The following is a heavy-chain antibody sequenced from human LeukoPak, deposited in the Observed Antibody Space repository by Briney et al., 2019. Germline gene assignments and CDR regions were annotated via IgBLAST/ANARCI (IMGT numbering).Heavy chain of an antibody. CDR1: GFTFSSYA. D-gene: IGHD6-19*01. V-gene: IGHV3-30*04. J-gene: IGHJ4*02. Sequence: PGRSLRLSCAASGFTFSSYAMHWVRQAPGKGLEWVAVMSYDGSNKYYADSVKGRFTISRDNSKNTLYLQMNSLRAEDTAVYYCARAGIAVAGTLDGDYFDYWGQGTLVTVSS. CDR2: MSYDGSNK. CDR3: ARAGIAVAGTLDGDYFDY.